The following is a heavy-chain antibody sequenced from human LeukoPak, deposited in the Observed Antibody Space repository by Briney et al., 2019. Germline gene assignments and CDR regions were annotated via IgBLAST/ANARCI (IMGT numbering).Heavy chain of an antibody. V-gene: IGHV4-59*01. J-gene: IGHJ4*02. Sequence: SETLSLTCTVSGGSISSYYWSWIRQPPGKGLEWIGYIYYSGSTNYNPSLKSRVTISVDTSKNQFPLKLSSVTAADTAVYYCARLIEGPYSSGWYDYWGQGTLVTVSS. CDR3: ARLIEGPYSSGWYDY. CDR2: IYYSGST. CDR1: GGSISSYY. D-gene: IGHD6-19*01.